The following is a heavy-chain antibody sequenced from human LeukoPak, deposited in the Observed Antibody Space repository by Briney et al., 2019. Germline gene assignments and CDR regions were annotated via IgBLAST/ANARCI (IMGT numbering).Heavy chain of an antibody. CDR1: GYTFTSYA. D-gene: IGHD3-10*01. V-gene: IGHV1-3*01. CDR3: ARDRYYYGSGRPGWFDP. CDR2: INAGDGNT. Sequence: ASVKVSCKASGYTFTSYARHWVRQAPGQRLEWMGWINAGDGNTKYSQKFQGRVTITRDTSASTAYMELSSLRSEDTAVYYCARDRYYYGSGRPGWFDPWGQGTLVTVSS. J-gene: IGHJ5*02.